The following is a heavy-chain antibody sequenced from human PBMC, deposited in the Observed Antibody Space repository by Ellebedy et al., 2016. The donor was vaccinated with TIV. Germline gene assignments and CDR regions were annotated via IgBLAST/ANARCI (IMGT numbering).Heavy chain of an antibody. CDR1: GFTFSSYG. J-gene: IGHJ4*02. CDR3: ARGSDGQDY. V-gene: IGHV3-74*01. D-gene: IGHD2-8*01. Sequence: GESLKISCAASGFTFSSYGMHWVRQAPGKGPVWVSRMNSDGSTINYADSVKGRFTISRENAKNTLYLQMNSLTVEDTAVYYCARGSDGQDYWGQGTLVTVSS. CDR2: MNSDGSTI.